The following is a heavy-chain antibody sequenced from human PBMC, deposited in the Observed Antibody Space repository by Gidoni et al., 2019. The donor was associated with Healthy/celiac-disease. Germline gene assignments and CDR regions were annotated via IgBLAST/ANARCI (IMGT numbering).Heavy chain of an antibody. CDR1: GFTFSSYA. Sequence: QVQLVESGGGVVQPGRSLRLSCAASGFTFSSYAMHWVRQAPGKGLEWVAVISYDGSNKYYADSVKGRFTISRDNSKNTLYLQMNSLRAEDTAVYYCARARKGIAVARRQDGMDVWGQGTTVTVSS. D-gene: IGHD6-19*01. J-gene: IGHJ6*02. CDR3: ARARKGIAVARRQDGMDV. CDR2: ISYDGSNK. V-gene: IGHV3-30*01.